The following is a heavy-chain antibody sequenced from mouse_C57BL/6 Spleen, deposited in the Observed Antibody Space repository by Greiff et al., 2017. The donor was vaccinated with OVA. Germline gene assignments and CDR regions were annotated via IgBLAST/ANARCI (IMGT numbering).Heavy chain of an antibody. Sequence: QVYVKQPGTELVKPGASVKLSCKASSYTFTSYWMHWVKQRPGQGLEWIGNINPSNGGTNYNEKFKSKATLTVDKSSSTAYMQLSSLTSEDSAVYYCARTGGGAMDYWGQGTSVTVSS. CDR2: INPSNGGT. CDR3: ARTGGGAMDY. CDR1: SYTFTSYW. V-gene: IGHV1-53*01. J-gene: IGHJ4*01.